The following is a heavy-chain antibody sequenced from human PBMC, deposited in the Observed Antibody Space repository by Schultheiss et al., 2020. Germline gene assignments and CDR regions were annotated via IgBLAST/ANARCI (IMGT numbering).Heavy chain of an antibody. Sequence: GGSLRLSCAASGFTFSSYAMHWVRQAPGKGLEWVAVISYDGSNKYYADSVKGRFTISRDDSKRTLFLQLNTLRTDDTAVYYCVTDVAEGRYANLILNWGQGTLVTVSS. CDR3: VTDVAEGRYANLILN. J-gene: IGHJ4*02. CDR1: GFTFSSYA. D-gene: IGHD2-15*01. CDR2: ISYDGSNK. V-gene: IGHV3-30*14.